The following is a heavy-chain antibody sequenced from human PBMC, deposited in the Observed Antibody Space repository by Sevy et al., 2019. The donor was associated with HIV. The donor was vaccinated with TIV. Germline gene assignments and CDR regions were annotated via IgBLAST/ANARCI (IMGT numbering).Heavy chain of an antibody. D-gene: IGHD6-13*01. J-gene: IGHJ3*02. CDR2: IGTLKDI. Sequence: GGSLRLSCAASGFTFCTYDMHWVRQGKGKGLEWGSGIGTLKDIYYPECVKGRVIISREDAKDSLYLQMNSLRAGDTAVYYCARACAAAGGKSGPIDAFDIWGQGTLVTVSS. V-gene: IGHV3-13*01. CDR1: GFTFCTYD. CDR3: ARACAAAGGKSGPIDAFDI.